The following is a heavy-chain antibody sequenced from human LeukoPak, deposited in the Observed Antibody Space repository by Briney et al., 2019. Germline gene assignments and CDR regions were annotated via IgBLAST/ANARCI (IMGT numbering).Heavy chain of an antibody. CDR3: ARVGYCSSTSCYDGGYFDY. CDR2: IYTSGST. D-gene: IGHD2-2*01. V-gene: IGHV4-4*07. CDR1: GGSISSYY. J-gene: IGHJ4*02. Sequence: SETLSLSCTVSGGSISSYYWSWIRQPAGKGLEWIGRIYTSGSTNYNPSLKSQVTMSVDTSKNQFSLKLSSVTAADTAVYYCARVGYCSSTSCYDGGYFDYWGQGTLVIVSS.